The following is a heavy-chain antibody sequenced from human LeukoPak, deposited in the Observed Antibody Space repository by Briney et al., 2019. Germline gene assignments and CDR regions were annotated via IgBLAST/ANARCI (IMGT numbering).Heavy chain of an antibody. V-gene: IGHV3-23*01. CDR1: GFTFSSYA. D-gene: IGHD6-19*01. CDR2: ISGSGGST. J-gene: IGHJ4*02. CDR3: AKVSSSGWYSVFDY. Sequence: PGGSLRLSCAASGFTFSSYAMSWVRQAPGKGLEWVSAISGSGGSTYYADSVEGRFTISRGNSKNTLSLQMNSLRAEDTAVYYCAKVSSSGWYSVFDYWGQGTLVTVSS.